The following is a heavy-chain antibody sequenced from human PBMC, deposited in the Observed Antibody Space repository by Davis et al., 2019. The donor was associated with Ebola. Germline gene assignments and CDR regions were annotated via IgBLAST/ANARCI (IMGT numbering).Heavy chain of an antibody. Sequence: AASLKVPCKASGYTFTSYAINWVRQATGQGLEWMGWMNPNSGNTGYAQKFQGRVTMTRNTSISTAYMELSSLRSEDTAVYYCARGYGDYYYYGMDVWGQGTTVIVSS. CDR1: GYTFTSYA. CDR2: MNPNSGNT. D-gene: IGHD4-17*01. J-gene: IGHJ6*01. V-gene: IGHV1-8*01. CDR3: ARGYGDYYYYGMDV.